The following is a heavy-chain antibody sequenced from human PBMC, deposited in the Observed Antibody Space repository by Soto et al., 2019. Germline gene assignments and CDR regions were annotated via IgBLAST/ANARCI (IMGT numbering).Heavy chain of an antibody. Sequence: SYTLSLTCAVHGGSFSGYYWSWIRQPPGRGLEWIGEINHSGSTNYNPSLKSRVTISVDTSKNQFSLKLSSVTAADTAVYYCARGRLYAKWFDPWGQGTLVTASS. CDR1: GGSFSGYY. D-gene: IGHD2-8*01. V-gene: IGHV4-34*01. CDR3: ARGRLYAKWFDP. CDR2: INHSGST. J-gene: IGHJ5*02.